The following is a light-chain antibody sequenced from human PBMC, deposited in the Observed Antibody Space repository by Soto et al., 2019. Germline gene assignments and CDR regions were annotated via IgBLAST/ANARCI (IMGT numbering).Light chain of an antibody. V-gene: IGLV1-44*01. Sequence: QSVLTQPPSASGTPGQRVTISCCGASSNIGSNAVNWYQQLPGTAPQLLIYTNNQRPSGVPDRFSGSKSGTSASLAITGLQSEDEADYHCAAWDDSLNALVFGGGTKLTVL. CDR3: AAWDDSLNALV. CDR2: TNN. J-gene: IGLJ3*02. CDR1: SSNIGSNA.